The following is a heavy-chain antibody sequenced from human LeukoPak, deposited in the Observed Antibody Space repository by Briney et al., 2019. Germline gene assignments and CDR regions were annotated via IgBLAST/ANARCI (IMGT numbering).Heavy chain of an antibody. CDR2: MNPSTGDT. V-gene: IGHV1-8*01. CDR3: TRGSLSGSSRDY. J-gene: IGHJ4*02. CDR1: GYTFTGYD. Sequence: ASVKVSCTASGYTFTGYDINWVRPAIGQGLEWMGWMNPSTGDTGYAQKFQGRVTMTRNTSVDTAFMELSGLGSEDTAVYYCTRGSLSGSSRDYWGQGTLVTVSS. D-gene: IGHD1-26*01.